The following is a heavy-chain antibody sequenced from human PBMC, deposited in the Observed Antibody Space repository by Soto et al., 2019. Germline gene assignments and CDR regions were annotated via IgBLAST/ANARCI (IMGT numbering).Heavy chain of an antibody. CDR3: ARDRYYYDSSGYYYFDY. Sequence: QVQLVESGGGVVQPGRSLRLSCAASGFTFSSYGMHWVRQAPGKGLEWVAVIWYDGSNKYYADSVKGRFTISRDNSKNTLYLQMNGLRAEDTAVYYCARDRYYYDSSGYYYFDYWGQGTLVTVSS. CDR1: GFTFSSYG. CDR2: IWYDGSNK. D-gene: IGHD3-22*01. V-gene: IGHV3-33*01. J-gene: IGHJ4*02.